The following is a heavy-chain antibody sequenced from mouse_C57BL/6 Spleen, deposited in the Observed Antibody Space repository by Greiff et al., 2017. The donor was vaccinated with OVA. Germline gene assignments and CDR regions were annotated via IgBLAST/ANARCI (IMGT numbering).Heavy chain of an antibody. CDR1: GYTFTSYW. V-gene: IGHV1-64*01. D-gene: IGHD2-1*01. CDR3: ARNRNYDYAMDG. J-gene: IGHJ4*01. Sequence: QVQLQQPGAELVKPGASVKLSCKASGYTFTSYWMHWVKQRPGQGLEWIGMIHPNSGSTNYNEKFKSKATLTVDKSSSTAYMQLSSLTSEDSAVYYCARNRNYDYAMDGWGQGTSVTVSS. CDR2: IHPNSGST.